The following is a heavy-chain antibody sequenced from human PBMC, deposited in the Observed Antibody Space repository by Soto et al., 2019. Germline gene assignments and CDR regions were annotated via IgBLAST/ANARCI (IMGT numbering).Heavy chain of an antibody. Sequence: ASVKVSCKASGYTFTNYYIHWVRQAPGQGLEWVGLINPKTGTTNDAPKFQGRVTMTSDTSTSTAYMELSSLRSEDTAVFYCARERGDTPNVFDIWGHGTMVPVSS. CDR3: ARERGDTPNVFDI. V-gene: IGHV1-2*06. CDR2: INPKTGTT. D-gene: IGHD5-18*01. J-gene: IGHJ3*02. CDR1: GYTFTNYY.